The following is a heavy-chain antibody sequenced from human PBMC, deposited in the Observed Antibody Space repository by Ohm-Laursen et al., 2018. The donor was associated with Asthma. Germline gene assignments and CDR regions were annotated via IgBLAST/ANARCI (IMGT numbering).Heavy chain of an antibody. J-gene: IGHJ4*02. D-gene: IGHD2-15*01. CDR2: ISAYNGNT. CDR3: ARDVGILSGYFDY. V-gene: IGHV1-18*04. Sequence: GASVKVSCNAAGYKFSSYGISWVRQAPGQGLEWMGWISAYNGNTKYAQKFQGRVTMTTDTSTNTAYMELRSLRSDDTAVYYCARDVGILSGYFDYWGQGTLVTVSS. CDR1: GYKFSSYG.